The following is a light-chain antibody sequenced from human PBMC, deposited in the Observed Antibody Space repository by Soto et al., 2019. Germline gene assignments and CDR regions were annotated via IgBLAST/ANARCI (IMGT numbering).Light chain of an antibody. Sequence: SYVLTQPPSVSVAPGQTARITCGGNNIGSKSVYWYRQKPGQAPVLVVYDDSDRPSGTPERFSGSNSGNTATLAISRVEAGDEANFYCQVWDNTHDHGGVFGGGTKLTVL. CDR1: NIGSKS. J-gene: IGLJ3*02. V-gene: IGLV3-21*02. CDR2: DDS. CDR3: QVWDNTHDHGGV.